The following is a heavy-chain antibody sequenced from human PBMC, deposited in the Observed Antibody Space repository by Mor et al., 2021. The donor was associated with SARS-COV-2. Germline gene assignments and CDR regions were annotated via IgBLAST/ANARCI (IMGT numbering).Heavy chain of an antibody. Sequence: PNSGGTNYAQKFQGRVTMTRDTSISTAYMELSRLRSDDTAVYYCARWEGLGELRYWGQGTLVTVSS. J-gene: IGHJ4*02. CDR3: ARWEGLGELRY. D-gene: IGHD3-16*01. V-gene: IGHV1-2*02. CDR2: PNSGGT.